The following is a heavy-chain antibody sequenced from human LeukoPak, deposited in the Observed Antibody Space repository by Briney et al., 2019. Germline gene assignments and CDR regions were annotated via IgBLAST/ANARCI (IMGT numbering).Heavy chain of an antibody. Sequence: SQTLSLTCAVSGGSISSGGYSWSWIRQPPGKGLEWIGYIYPSGTTYYNPSLKGRVTISVDRSKNQFSLKVNSVTAADTAVYYCVRDGEGRSFDYWGQGTLVTVSS. CDR2: IYPSGTT. V-gene: IGHV4-30-2*01. CDR3: VRDGEGRSFDY. J-gene: IGHJ4*02. CDR1: GGSISSGGYS. D-gene: IGHD2-21*01.